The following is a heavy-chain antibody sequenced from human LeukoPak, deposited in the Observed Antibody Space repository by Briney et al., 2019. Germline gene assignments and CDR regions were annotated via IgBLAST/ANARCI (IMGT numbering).Heavy chain of an antibody. V-gene: IGHV3-7*05. Sequence: PGGSLRLSCAASGFTFSSYWMSWVRQAPGKGLEWVANIKEDGSEKYYADSVKGRFTTSRDNAKNSLYLQMNSLRAEDTAVYYCATQFWWAAVAGKVLDYWGQGTLVTVSS. J-gene: IGHJ4*02. D-gene: IGHD6-19*01. CDR1: GFTFSSYW. CDR2: IKEDGSEK. CDR3: ATQFWWAAVAGKVLDY.